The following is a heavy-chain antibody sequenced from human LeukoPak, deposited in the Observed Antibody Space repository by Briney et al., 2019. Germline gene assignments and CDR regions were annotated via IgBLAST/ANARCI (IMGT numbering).Heavy chain of an antibody. V-gene: IGHV4-31*03. CDR1: GGSISSGGYY. D-gene: IGHD4-17*01. J-gene: IGHJ6*04. CDR3: ARDPMTTAVGYYYGMDV. CDR2: IYYSGGT. Sequence: PSQTLSLTCTVSGGSISSGGYYWSWIRQHPGKGLEWIGYIYYSGGTYYNPSLKSRVTISVDTSKNQFSLKLSSVTAADTAVYYCARDPMTTAVGYYYGMDVWGKGTTVTVSS.